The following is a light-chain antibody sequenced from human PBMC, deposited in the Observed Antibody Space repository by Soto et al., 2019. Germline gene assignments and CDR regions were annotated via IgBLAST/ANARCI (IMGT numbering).Light chain of an antibody. Sequence: DIQITQSPSTLSASVGDRVTSTCRASQSLSSWLAWYQQKPGKVPKLLIYKASSLESGVPSRFSGSGSGTEFTLTISSLQPDDFAPYYCQQYNSYSLTFGGWTKVESK. CDR1: QSLSSW. CDR3: QQYNSYSLT. CDR2: KAS. V-gene: IGKV1-5*03. J-gene: IGKJ4*01.